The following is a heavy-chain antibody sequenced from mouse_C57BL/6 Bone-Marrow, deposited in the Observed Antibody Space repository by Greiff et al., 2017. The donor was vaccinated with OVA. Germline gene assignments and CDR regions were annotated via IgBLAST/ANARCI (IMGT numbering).Heavy chain of an antibody. V-gene: IGHV1-64*01. J-gene: IGHJ2*01. Sequence: QVQLQQPGAELVKPGASVKLSCKASGYTFTSYWMHWVKQRPGQGLEWIGMIHPNSGSTNYNEKFKSKATLTVDKSSSTAYMQLSSLTSEDSAVYYCARRAYDYDYFDYGGQGTTLTVSS. D-gene: IGHD2-4*01. CDR1: GYTFTSYW. CDR2: IHPNSGST. CDR3: ARRAYDYDYFDY.